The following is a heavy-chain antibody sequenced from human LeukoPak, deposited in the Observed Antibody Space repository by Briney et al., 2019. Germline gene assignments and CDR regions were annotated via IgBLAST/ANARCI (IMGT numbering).Heavy chain of an antibody. CDR1: GFTFDDYA. D-gene: IGHD3-10*01. V-gene: IGHV3-9*01. CDR2: ISWNSGTI. CDR3: AKDMVRGTWYGMGV. J-gene: IGHJ6*02. Sequence: GGSLRLSCAASGFTFDDYAMHWVRQAPGKGLEWVSGISWNSGTIGYADSVKGRFTISRDNAKNSLYLQMNSLRAEDTALYYCAKDMVRGTWYGMGVWGQGTTVTVSS.